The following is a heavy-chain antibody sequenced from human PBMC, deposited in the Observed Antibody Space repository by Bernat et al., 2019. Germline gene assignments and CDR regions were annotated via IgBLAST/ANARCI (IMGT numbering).Heavy chain of an antibody. CDR1: GFTFSSYC. Sequence: QVQLVESGGGVVQPGRSLRLSCAASGFTFSSYCMHWVRQAPGKGLEWVAVISYDGGNKYYADSVKGRFTISRDNSKNTLYLQMNSLRAEDTAVYYCAREQWSRRDADYYLDYWGQGTLVTVSS. D-gene: IGHD3-10*01. CDR2: ISYDGGNK. V-gene: IGHV3-30*03. CDR3: AREQWSRRDADYYLDY. J-gene: IGHJ4*01.